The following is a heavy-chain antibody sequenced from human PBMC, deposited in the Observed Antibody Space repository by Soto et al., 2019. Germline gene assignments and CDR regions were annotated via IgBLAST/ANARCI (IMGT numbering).Heavy chain of an antibody. Sequence: GASVKVSCKASGGTFSSYAISWVRQAPGQGLEWMGVIIPIFGTTNYAQKFQGRVTITADESASTVYMELSSLKSEDTAVYYCARVGYYYGSGSPISPLDVWGQGTTVTVSS. D-gene: IGHD3-10*01. J-gene: IGHJ6*02. CDR2: IIPIFGTT. CDR1: GGTFSSYA. CDR3: ARVGYYYGSGSPISPLDV. V-gene: IGHV1-69*13.